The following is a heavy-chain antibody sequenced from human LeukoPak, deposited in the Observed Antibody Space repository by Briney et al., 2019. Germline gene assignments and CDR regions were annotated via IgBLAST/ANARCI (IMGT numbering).Heavy chain of an antibody. Sequence: GGSLRLSCAASGLTFTGFTMNWVRQAPGKGLEWLSSISTSSNSIYYADSVKGRFTISRDNAKNSLFLQMNSLRAEDTAVYYCASWYGGYWGPGTLVTVSS. J-gene: IGHJ4*02. V-gene: IGHV3-21*01. CDR3: ASWYGGY. CDR2: ISTSSNSI. D-gene: IGHD6-13*01. CDR1: GLTFTGFT.